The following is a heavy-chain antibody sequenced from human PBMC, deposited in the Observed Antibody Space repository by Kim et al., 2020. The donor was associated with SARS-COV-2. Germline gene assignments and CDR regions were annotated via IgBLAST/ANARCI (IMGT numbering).Heavy chain of an antibody. CDR2: INHSGST. J-gene: IGHJ4*02. V-gene: IGHV4-34*01. CDR3: ASYGSGSYYNVY. CDR1: GGSFSGYY. D-gene: IGHD3-10*01. Sequence: SETLSLTCAVYGGSFSGYYWNWIRQPPGKGLEWIGEINHSGSTNYNPSLKSRVTISVDTSKNQFSLKLSSVTAADTAVYYCASYGSGSYYNVYWGQGTLVTVSS.